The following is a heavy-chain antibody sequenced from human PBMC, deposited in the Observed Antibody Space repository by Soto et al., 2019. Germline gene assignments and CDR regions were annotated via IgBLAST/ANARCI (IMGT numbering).Heavy chain of an antibody. CDR3: ERSRKHVYYMDV. Sequence: GGSLILSCASSGFTVSSDYISLVRPAPRKGLEWVSVSSSGGSTYYAESVKGRFTISRHNSKNTLYLQMNSLRAEDTAVYYCERSRKHVYYMDVWGKGTTVTVSS. CDR2: SSSGGST. V-gene: IGHV3-53*04. J-gene: IGHJ6*03. CDR1: GFTVSSDY.